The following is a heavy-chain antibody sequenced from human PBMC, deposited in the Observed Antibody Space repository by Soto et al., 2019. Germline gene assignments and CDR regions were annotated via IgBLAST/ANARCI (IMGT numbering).Heavy chain of an antibody. D-gene: IGHD1-26*01. J-gene: IGHJ4*02. CDR1: GFTFNNFW. CDR2: INTDGSVT. CDR3: ARQTGLGATNY. V-gene: IGHV3-74*01. Sequence: GGSLRLSCAGSGFTFNNFWVHWVRQAPGKGLVWVARINTDGSVTSHADSVKGRFTISRDNAKSTLYLQMNSLRAEDSARYYCARQTGLGATNYWGRGTLVTVSS.